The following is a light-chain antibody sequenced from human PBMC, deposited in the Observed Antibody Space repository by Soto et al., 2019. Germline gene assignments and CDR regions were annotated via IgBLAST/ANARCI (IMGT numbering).Light chain of an antibody. V-gene: IGLV2-23*01. Sequence: QSVLTQPASVSGSPGQSITISCTGTSSDVGSYNLVSWYQQHPGKAPKLMIYEGSKRPSGVSNRFSGSKSGNTASLTISGLQAEDEADYYCCSYAGSSPPPYVFGTGTKLTVL. J-gene: IGLJ1*01. CDR3: CSYAGSSPPPYV. CDR2: EGS. CDR1: SSDVGSYNL.